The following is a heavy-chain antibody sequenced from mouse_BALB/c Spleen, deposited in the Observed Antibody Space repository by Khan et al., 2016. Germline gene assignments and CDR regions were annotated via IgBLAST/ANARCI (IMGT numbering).Heavy chain of an antibody. CDR1: GYTFSSYW. CDR2: ILPGSGTT. Sequence: QVQLKQSGAELMKPGASVKISCKASGYTFSSYWREWVKQRPGHGLEGIGEILPGSGTTNYDENFKVKATFPADTSSHPAYMQLTTLTSEDSAVYYCARGTYWGQGTLVTVSA. CDR3: ARGTY. J-gene: IGHJ3*01. V-gene: IGHV1-9*01.